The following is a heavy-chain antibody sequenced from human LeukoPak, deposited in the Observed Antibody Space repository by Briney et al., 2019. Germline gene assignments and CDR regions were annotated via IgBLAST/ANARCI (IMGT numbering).Heavy chain of an antibody. J-gene: IGHJ1*01. D-gene: IGHD3-16*02. Sequence: GGSLRLSCAASGFTFSTYSMNWVRQAPGKGLEWVSSISSSGSYIYYADSLKGRFTISRDYAKRSLDLQMNSLRADDTAVYFCASAQGGVILPDYFHHWGQGTLVTVSS. CDR2: ISSSGSYI. V-gene: IGHV3-21*01. CDR3: ASAQGGVILPDYFHH. CDR1: GFTFSTYS.